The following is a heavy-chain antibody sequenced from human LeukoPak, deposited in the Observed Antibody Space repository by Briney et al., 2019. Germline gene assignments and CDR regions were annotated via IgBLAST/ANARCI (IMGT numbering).Heavy chain of an antibody. D-gene: IGHD5-12*01. J-gene: IGHJ6*03. CDR2: IYSGGST. CDR3: AKGGGYEAQYYYYYLDV. V-gene: IGHV3-NL1*01. CDR1: GFTFSDSA. Sequence: GGSLRLSCAASGFTFSDSAMHWVRQASGKGLEWVSVIYSGGSTYYADSVKGRFTISRDNSKNTLYLQMKSLRAEDTAVYYCAKGGGYEAQYYYYYLDVWGKGTTVTISS.